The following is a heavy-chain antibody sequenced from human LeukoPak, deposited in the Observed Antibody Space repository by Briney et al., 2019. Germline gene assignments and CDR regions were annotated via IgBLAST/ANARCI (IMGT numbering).Heavy chain of an antibody. Sequence: GGSLRLSCAASGFTFDDYAMHWVRQAPGKGLEWVSGISWNSGSIGYADSVKGRFTISRDNAKNSLYLQMNSLRAEDMALYYCAKAGPTTDDAFDIWGQGTMVTVSS. V-gene: IGHV3-9*03. J-gene: IGHJ3*02. CDR3: AKAGPTTDDAFDI. D-gene: IGHD1-14*01. CDR1: GFTFDDYA. CDR2: ISWNSGSI.